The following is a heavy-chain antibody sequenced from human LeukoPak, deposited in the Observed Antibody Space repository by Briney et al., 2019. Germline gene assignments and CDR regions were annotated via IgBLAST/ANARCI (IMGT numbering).Heavy chain of an antibody. CDR2: ISWNSGYI. CDR3: AKVGGTHSSGYFFVY. Sequence: GGSLRLSCAASGFTFDDYAMLWVRQAPGKGLEWLSIISWNSGYIGYADSVKGRFTISRDNAKKSLDLQMNSLRAEDTASYYCAKVGGTHSSGYFFVYWGQGTLVTVSS. CDR1: GFTFDDYA. D-gene: IGHD3-22*01. J-gene: IGHJ4*02. V-gene: IGHV3-9*01.